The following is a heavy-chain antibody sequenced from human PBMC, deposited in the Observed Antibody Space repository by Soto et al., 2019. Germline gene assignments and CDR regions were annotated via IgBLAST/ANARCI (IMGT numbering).Heavy chain of an antibody. J-gene: IGHJ4*02. CDR1: GGSITRSNYY. V-gene: IGHV4-39*01. CDR3: PKHRRGSPIDFAS. Sequence: PSETLSLTCIVSGGSITRSNYYWGWIRQPPGKGLEWIRSIYYSGRFYSNPSLRSRVTISADTSNNQFSLNLSSVTAADTAVYYCPKHRRGSPIDFASWGQRNLVT. CDR2: IYYSGRF.